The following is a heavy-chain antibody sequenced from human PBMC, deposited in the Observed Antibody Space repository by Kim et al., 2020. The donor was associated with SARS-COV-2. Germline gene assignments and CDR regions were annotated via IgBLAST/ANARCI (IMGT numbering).Heavy chain of an antibody. Sequence: ASVKVSCKASGYTFTGYYMHWVRQAPGQGLEWMGWINPNSGGTNYAQKCQGRVTMTRDTSISTAYMELSRLRSDDTAVYYCARADPRVLNGYYFDYWGQGNLVTVSS. J-gene: IGHJ4*02. CDR2: INPNSGGT. V-gene: IGHV1-2*02. CDR1: GYTFTGYY. CDR3: ARADPRVLNGYYFDY. D-gene: IGHD2-15*01.